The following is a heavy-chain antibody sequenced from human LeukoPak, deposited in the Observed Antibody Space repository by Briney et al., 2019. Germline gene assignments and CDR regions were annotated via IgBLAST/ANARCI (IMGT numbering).Heavy chain of an antibody. Sequence: GGSLRLFCGDGGLPFSPPWLHWFRQVPGKRLLWVSSITADETTTYAYSVRGRFTISLDNAKNTVYLQMNSLRVEDTAVYYCAKDWFATTDYWGQSILVTVSS. CDR3: AKDWFATTDY. CDR1: GLPFSPPW. D-gene: IGHD1/OR15-1a*01. CDR2: ITADETT. V-gene: IGHV3-74*01. J-gene: IGHJ4*02.